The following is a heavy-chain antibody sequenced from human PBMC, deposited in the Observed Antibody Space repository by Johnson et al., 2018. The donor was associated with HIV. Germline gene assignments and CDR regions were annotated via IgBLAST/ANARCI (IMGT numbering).Heavy chain of an antibody. Sequence: QVQLVESGGGVVQPGTSLRLSCAASGFTFSSFAMHWVRQAPGKGLEWMAFISYDGSNKYFTDSVRGRFTISRDNSKNTLFLHMNSLRAEDTAVYYCVRRFYDSAAFDIWGQGTLVTVSS. CDR2: ISYDGSNK. D-gene: IGHD3-22*01. CDR3: VRRFYDSAAFDI. CDR1: GFTFSSFA. J-gene: IGHJ3*02. V-gene: IGHV3-30-3*01.